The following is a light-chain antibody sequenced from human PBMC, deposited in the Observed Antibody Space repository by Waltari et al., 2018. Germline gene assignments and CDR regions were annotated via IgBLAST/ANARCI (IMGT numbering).Light chain of an antibody. CDR3: QQSYNSPVT. CDR2: GAS. V-gene: IGKV1-39*01. CDR1: QSINNL. Sequence: DIQMTQSPSSLSASVGDRVTINCRASQSINNLLNWYPQKPGRAPEVLIYGASTLQSGFPSMFSGSGSGTGFTLTINNLQPEDFATYYCQQSYNSPVTFGGGTKVEIK. J-gene: IGKJ4*01.